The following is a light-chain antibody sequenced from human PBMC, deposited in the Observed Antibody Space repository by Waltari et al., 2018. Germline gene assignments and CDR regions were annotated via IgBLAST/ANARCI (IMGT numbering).Light chain of an antibody. V-gene: IGKV1-33*01. CDR1: QDISNY. J-gene: IGKJ4*01. Sequence: DIQMTQSPSSLSASVGDRVTITCQASQDISNYLNWYQQKPGKAPKLRIYDASNLETGVPARCSGSGSGTDFTFTISSLQPEDIATYYCQQYDNLPLTFGGGTKVEIK. CDR2: DAS. CDR3: QQYDNLPLT.